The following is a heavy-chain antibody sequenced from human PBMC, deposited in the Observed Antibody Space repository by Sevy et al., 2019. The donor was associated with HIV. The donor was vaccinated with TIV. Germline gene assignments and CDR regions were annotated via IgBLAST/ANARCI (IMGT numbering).Heavy chain of an antibody. J-gene: IGHJ6*03. CDR1: GYIFTGYY. V-gene: IGHV1-2*02. D-gene: IGHD3-3*01. Sequence: ASVKVSCKASGYIFTGYYIHWVRQAPGQGLEWMGYIKPDSGDTNYAQRFQGRVTMTWDTSIKTAYMVLSRLTFDDTDVYFCARAGARGVFGVILDKSYYYMDVWGEGTTVTVSS. CDR2: IKPDSGDT. CDR3: ARAGARGVFGVILDKSYYYMDV.